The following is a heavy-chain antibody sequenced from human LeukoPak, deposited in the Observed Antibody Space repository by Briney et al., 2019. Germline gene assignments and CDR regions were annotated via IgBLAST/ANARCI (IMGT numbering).Heavy chain of an antibody. J-gene: IGHJ4*02. V-gene: IGHV3-7*01. CDR3: ARDDYGDYGGVFDY. CDR1: GFTFTSYW. D-gene: IGHD4-17*01. Sequence: GGSLRLSCAASGFTFTSYWMTWVRQAPGKGLEWVANINQDGGGRYYVDSVKGRFTISRDNAKNSLYLQMNSLRAEDTAVYYCARDDYGDYGGVFDYWGQGTLVTVSS. CDR2: INQDGGGR.